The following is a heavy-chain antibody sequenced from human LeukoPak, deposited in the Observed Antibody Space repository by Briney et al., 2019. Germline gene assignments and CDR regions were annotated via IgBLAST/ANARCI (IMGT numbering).Heavy chain of an antibody. CDR1: GGSISSSSYY. J-gene: IGHJ4*02. Sequence: SETLSLTCTVSGGSISSSSYYWGWIRQPPGKGLEWIGSIYYSGSTYYNPSLKSRVTISVDTSKNQFSLKLSSVTAADTAVYYCARDTVGCGGDCTDYWGQGTLVTVSS. CDR2: IYYSGST. V-gene: IGHV4-39*07. D-gene: IGHD2-21*02. CDR3: ARDTVGCGGDCTDY.